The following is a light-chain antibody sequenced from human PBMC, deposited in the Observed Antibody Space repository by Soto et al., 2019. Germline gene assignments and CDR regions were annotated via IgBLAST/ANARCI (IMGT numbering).Light chain of an antibody. Sequence: DIQMTQSPSTLSASIGDRVTITCRPSQSIDSWLAWYQQKPGKAPKLLIYKASTLESGVPSRFSGSGSETEFTLTISSLQPDDFATYYCQQYNHYPLTFGGGTKVEIK. V-gene: IGKV1-5*03. J-gene: IGKJ4*01. CDR3: QQYNHYPLT. CDR1: QSIDSW. CDR2: KAS.